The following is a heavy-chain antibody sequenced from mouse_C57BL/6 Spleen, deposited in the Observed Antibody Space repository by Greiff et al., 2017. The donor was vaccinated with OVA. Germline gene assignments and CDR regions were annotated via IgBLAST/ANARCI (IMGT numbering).Heavy chain of an antibody. CDR1: GYTFTSYW. CDR2: IDPSDSET. Sequence: QVQLQQSGAELVRPGSSVKLSCKASGYTFTSYWMHWVKQRPIQGLEWIGNIDPSDSETHYNQKFKDKATLTVDKSSSTAYMQLSSLTSEDSAVYYCARRIYYDYEGYFDYWGQGTTLTVSS. V-gene: IGHV1-52*01. D-gene: IGHD2-4*01. CDR3: ARRIYYDYEGYFDY. J-gene: IGHJ2*01.